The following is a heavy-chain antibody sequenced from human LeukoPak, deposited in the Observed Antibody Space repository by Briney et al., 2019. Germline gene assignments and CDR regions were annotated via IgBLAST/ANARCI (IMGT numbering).Heavy chain of an antibody. D-gene: IGHD3-10*02. Sequence: AGGSLRLSCAASGFTFSSYWMSWVRQAPGKGLEWVSAISGSGGSTYYADSVKGRFTISRDNAKNSLYLQMNSLRAEDTAVYYCAELGITMIGGVWGKGTTVTISS. CDR1: GFTFSSYW. V-gene: IGHV3-23*01. J-gene: IGHJ6*04. CDR2: ISGSGGST. CDR3: AELGITMIGGV.